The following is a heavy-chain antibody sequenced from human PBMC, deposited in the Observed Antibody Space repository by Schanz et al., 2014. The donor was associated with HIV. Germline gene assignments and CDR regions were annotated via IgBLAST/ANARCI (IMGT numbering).Heavy chain of an antibody. V-gene: IGHV3-30*18. J-gene: IGHJ6*02. D-gene: IGHD3-22*01. CDR2: ISYDGTKK. CDR3: AKDRNYYESKYRGKGNYYYYYGMDV. CDR1: GFTFSTND. Sequence: QVQLVESGGGVVQPGRSLRLSCAASGFTFSTNDMHWVRQVPGKGLEWVAVISYDGTKKHYADSVKGRFTISRDNSKNSLYLAIKSLRAEDAAVYYCAKDRNYYESKYRGKGNYYYYYGMDVWGQGTTVTVSS.